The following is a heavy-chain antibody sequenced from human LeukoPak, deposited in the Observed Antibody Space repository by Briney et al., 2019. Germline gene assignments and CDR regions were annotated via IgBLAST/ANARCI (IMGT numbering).Heavy chain of an antibody. D-gene: IGHD3-22*01. CDR2: IYAGVTT. J-gene: IGHJ4*02. CDR3: AREMIGRSYYFDY. Sequence: GGSLRLSCAASGFTVGGSYMSWVRQAPGKGLEWVSLIYAGVTTYYADSVKGRFTISGDNSKNTLHLQMNSLRAEDTAVYYCAREMIGRSYYFDYWGQGTLVTVSS. V-gene: IGHV3-53*01. CDR1: GFTVGGSY.